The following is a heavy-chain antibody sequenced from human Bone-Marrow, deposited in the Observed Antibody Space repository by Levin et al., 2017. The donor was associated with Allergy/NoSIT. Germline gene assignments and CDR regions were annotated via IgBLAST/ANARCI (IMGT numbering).Heavy chain of an antibody. D-gene: IGHD5-12*01. V-gene: IGHV3-48*03. CDR1: GFTLRSYE. CDR3: ARDKIVPTGDDNYYYYYGMDV. Sequence: PGESLKISCVVSGFTLRSYEMNWVRQAPGKGLEWVSHISSSGTSRYYADSVKGRFTTSRDNSKNTLYLQMNSLRVEDTAVYYCARDKIVPTGDDNYYYYYGMDVWGQGTTVTVSS. J-gene: IGHJ6*02. CDR2: ISSSGTSR.